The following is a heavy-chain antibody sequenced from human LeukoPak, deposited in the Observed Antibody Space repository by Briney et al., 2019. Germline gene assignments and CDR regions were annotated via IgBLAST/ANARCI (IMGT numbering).Heavy chain of an antibody. CDR3: ARQTAMGRSGDY. D-gene: IGHD7-27*01. Sequence: GESLKISCKASGYSFTSYRIGCVRHMPGKVLEWMGIIDPSDSESRYTPSCRGQVTSSVDKSLTTAYLQWNSLKASDTAMYSCARQTAMGRSGDYWGQGTLVTVSS. J-gene: IGHJ4*02. CDR1: GYSFTSYR. V-gene: IGHV5-51*01. CDR2: IDPSDSES.